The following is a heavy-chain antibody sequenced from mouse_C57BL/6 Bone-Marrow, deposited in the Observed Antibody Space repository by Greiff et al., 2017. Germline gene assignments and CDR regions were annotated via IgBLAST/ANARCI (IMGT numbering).Heavy chain of an antibody. CDR3: AREGTYDYDGGWFAY. D-gene: IGHD2-4*01. CDR1: GYTFTSYG. J-gene: IGHJ3*01. Sequence: EVQLQQSGAELVRPGSSVKMSCKTSGYTFTSYGINWVKQRPGQGLEWIGYIYSGNGYTEYNEKFKGKATLTSDTSSSTAYMQLSSLTSEDSAIYFGAREGTYDYDGGWFAYWGQGTLVTVSA. V-gene: IGHV1-58*01. CDR2: IYSGNGYT.